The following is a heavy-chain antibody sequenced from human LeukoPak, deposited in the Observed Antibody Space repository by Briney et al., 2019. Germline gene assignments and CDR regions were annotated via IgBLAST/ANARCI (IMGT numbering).Heavy chain of an antibody. J-gene: IGHJ4*02. CDR2: IYHSGST. Sequence: PSETLSLTCTVSGYSISSGYYWGWIRQPPGKGLEWIGSIYHSGSTYYNPSLKSRVTISVDTSKNQFSLKLSSVTAADTAVYYCARGGGGNKAEPYYFDYWGQGTLVTVSS. D-gene: IGHD4-23*01. V-gene: IGHV4-38-2*02. CDR1: GYSISSGYY. CDR3: ARGGGGNKAEPYYFDY.